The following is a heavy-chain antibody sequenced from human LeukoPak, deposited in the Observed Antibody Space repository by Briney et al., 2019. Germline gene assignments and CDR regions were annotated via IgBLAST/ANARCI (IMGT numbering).Heavy chain of an antibody. Sequence: GGSLRLSCAASGFTVSSNYMSGVRQAPGKGLEWVSVIYSGGSTYYADSVKGRFTISRDNSKNTLYLQMNSLRAEDTAVYYCASSMITFGGVIAMDYWGQGTLVTVSS. CDR3: ASSMITFGGVIAMDY. CDR2: IYSGGST. D-gene: IGHD3-16*02. V-gene: IGHV3-66*01. CDR1: GFTVSSNY. J-gene: IGHJ4*02.